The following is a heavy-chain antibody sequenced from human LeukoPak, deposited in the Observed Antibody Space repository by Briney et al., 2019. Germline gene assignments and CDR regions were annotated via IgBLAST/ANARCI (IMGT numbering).Heavy chain of an antibody. CDR1: GFSFSNYG. CDR3: AKDYYGSGSYHVDY. V-gene: IGHV3-30*02. Sequence: GGSLRLSCSTSGFSFSNYGMHWVRQAPGKGLEWVAFIRYDATIKSYADSVKGRFTISRDNSKNTLYLQMNSLRAEDTAVYYCAKDYYGSGSYHVDYWGQGTLVTVSS. CDR2: IRYDATIK. D-gene: IGHD6-19*01. J-gene: IGHJ4*02.